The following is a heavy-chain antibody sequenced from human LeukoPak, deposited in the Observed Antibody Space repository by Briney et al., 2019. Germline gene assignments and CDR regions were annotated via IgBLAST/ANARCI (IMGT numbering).Heavy chain of an antibody. D-gene: IGHD4-11*01. J-gene: IGHJ4*02. CDR2: INHSGSP. Sequence: SETLSLTCVLSRGSLTGYYWSWIRPPPGRGLEWIGEINHSGSPNYNPPLKSRVTISVDTSKNQFSLKLSSVTAADTAVYYCARGTVTTDLTSYTIDYWGQGTLVTVSS. V-gene: IGHV4-34*01. CDR3: ARGTVTTDLTSYTIDY. CDR1: RGSLTGYY.